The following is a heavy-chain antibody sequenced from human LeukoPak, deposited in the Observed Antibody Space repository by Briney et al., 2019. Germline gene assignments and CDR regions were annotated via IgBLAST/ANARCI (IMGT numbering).Heavy chain of an antibody. V-gene: IGHV3-11*04. CDR2: ISSTGSTT. CDR3: ARPAPPYSSSGPAHD. Sequence: GGSLRLSCAASGFTFSDYYMSWIRQAPGKGLEWVSYISSTGSTTYYADSVKGRFTISRDNAKNTLYLQMNSLRAEDTAVYYCARPAPPYSSSGPAHDWGQGTLVTVSS. D-gene: IGHD6-6*01. CDR1: GFTFSDYY. J-gene: IGHJ4*02.